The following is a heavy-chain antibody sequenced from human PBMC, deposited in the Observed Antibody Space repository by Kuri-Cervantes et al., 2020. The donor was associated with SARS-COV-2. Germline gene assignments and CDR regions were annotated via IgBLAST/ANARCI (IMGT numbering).Heavy chain of an antibody. CDR2: VRGKANNYAT. D-gene: IGHD1-26*01. J-gene: IGHJ4*02. CDR3: TYGWELPTTRDYDY. V-gene: IGHV3-73*01. CDR1: GFLFSASA. Sequence: GGSLRLSCEVSGFLFSASAIHWVRQASGKGLEWVGRVRGKANNYATAYAASVKGRFTISRDDSKNMAYLQMNSLKTEDTAVYYCTYGWELPTTRDYDYWGQGTLVTVSS.